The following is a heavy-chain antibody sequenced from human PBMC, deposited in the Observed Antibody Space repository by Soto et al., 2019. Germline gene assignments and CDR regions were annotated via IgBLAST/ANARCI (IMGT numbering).Heavy chain of an antibody. V-gene: IGHV1-3*01. CDR3: ARDRWYPEIYSSGLGYFDY. CDR1: GYTFTSYA. J-gene: IGHJ4*02. D-gene: IGHD6-19*01. CDR2: INAGNGNT. Sequence: ASVKVSCKASGYTFTSYAMHWVRQAPGQRLEWMGWINAGNGNTKYSQKFQGRFTITRDTSASTAYMELSSLRSEDTAVYYCARDRWYPEIYSSGLGYFDYWGQGTLVTVSS.